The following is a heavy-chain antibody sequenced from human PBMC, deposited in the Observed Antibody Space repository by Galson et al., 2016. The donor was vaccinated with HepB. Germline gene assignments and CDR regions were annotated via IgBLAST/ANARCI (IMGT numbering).Heavy chain of an antibody. J-gene: IGHJ4*02. CDR2: IGGGRGDT. Sequence: SLRLSCAASGFTFNRNAMSWVRQTPGKGLEWVSVIGGGRGDTYYADSVKGRFTISRDNSKNTLYLQMNSLRAEDTAVDYCAKDEDFSRSRFYPDYWGQGTLVTVSS. CDR1: GFTFNRNA. D-gene: IGHD3-3*01. CDR3: AKDEDFSRSRFYPDY. V-gene: IGHV3-23*01.